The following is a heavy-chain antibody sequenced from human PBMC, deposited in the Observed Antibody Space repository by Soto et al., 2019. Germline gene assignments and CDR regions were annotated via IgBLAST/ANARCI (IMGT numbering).Heavy chain of an antibody. CDR3: ARYGVLAVAGTSPRNWFDL. J-gene: IGHJ5*02. D-gene: IGHD6-19*01. CDR1: RDSIINFY. Sequence: SDTLSLTCAVSRDSIINFYRSWVKQPAGQGLVYIGRIYSRGDTYYNPSLQSRVTLSVDTSKNQFSLKLSSVTAADTAVYYYARYGVLAVAGTSPRNWFDLWGQGTLVTVSS. CDR2: IYSRGDT. V-gene: IGHV4-59*10.